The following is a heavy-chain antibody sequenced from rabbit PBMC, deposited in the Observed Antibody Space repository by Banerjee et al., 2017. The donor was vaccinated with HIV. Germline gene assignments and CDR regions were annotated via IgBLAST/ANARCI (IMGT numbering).Heavy chain of an antibody. Sequence: QSLEESGGDLVKPGASLTLTCTASGFSFSSSYYMCWVRQAPGKGLEWIACIYGGSSGNTYYASWAKGRFTISKTSSTTVTLQLTSLTVADTATYFCASMGNYAAYGYALDLWGPGTLVTVS. CDR2: IYGGSSGNT. CDR1: GFSFSSSYY. V-gene: IGHV1S40*01. CDR3: ASMGNYAAYGYALDL. J-gene: IGHJ6*01. D-gene: IGHD6-1*01.